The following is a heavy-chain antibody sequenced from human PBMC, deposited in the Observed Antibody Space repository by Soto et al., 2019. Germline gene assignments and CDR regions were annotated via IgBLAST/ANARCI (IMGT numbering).Heavy chain of an antibody. J-gene: IGHJ5*02. CDR2: ISPGSRYP. CDR1: GIKFRDSA. V-gene: IGHV3-11*06. Sequence: GGSLRLSCAAPGIKFRDSAMSWVRQAPGKGLEWVSYISPGSRYPAYADSVKGRFTISRDNAKRSLYLQMMSLTAEDTAIYYCVRGGGGGLFDPWGQGTMVTVSS. CDR3: VRGGGGGLFDP. D-gene: IGHD2-15*01.